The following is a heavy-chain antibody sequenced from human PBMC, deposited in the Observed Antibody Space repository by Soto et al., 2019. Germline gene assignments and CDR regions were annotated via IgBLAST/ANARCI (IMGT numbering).Heavy chain of an antibody. CDR1: GFTFSSYA. Sequence: GGSLRLSCAASGFTFSSYAMSWVRQAPGKGLEWVSAISGSGGSTYYADSVKDRFTISRDNSKNTLYLQMNSLRAEDTAVYYCAKGTLYYYDSSGYSHYFDYWGQGTLVTVSS. CDR2: ISGSGGST. V-gene: IGHV3-23*01. J-gene: IGHJ4*02. CDR3: AKGTLYYYDSSGYSHYFDY. D-gene: IGHD3-22*01.